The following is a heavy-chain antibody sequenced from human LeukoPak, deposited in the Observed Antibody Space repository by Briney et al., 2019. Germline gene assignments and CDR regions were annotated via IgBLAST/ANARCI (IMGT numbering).Heavy chain of an antibody. CDR3: ARDPATVTSYFDY. D-gene: IGHD4-17*01. CDR2: IQYDGSKK. Sequence: GMSLRLSCAMSGFRRYGMHWVRLGPGKGLEWVAAIQYDGSKKYYADPVKGRFIIFRDDSKNKVDLQMNSLRADDTAVYYCARDPATVTSYFDYWGQGNLVTVSS. CDR1: GFRRYG. J-gene: IGHJ4*02. V-gene: IGHV3-33*05.